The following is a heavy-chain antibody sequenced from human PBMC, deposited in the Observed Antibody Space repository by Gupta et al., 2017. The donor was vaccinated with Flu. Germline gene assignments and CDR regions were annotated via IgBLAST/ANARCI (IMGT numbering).Heavy chain of an antibody. J-gene: IGHJ4*02. CDR3: ARDLVLANWINAVAPLY. CDR2: IDPISGST. Sequence: LNWVRQAPGQGLEWMGMIDPISGSTVYAQNFKGRLSMTRDSSTDTVYMDLSSLTYEDTATYFCARDLVLANWINAVAPLYWGQGTLVLVSS. D-gene: IGHD6-19*01. V-gene: IGHV1-46*03.